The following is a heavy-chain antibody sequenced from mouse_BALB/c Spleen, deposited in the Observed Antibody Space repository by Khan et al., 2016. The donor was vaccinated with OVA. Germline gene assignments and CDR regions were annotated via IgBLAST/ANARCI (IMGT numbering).Heavy chain of an antibody. CDR2: IRNKANYYTT. Sequence: EVELVESGGGLIQPGGSLRLSCATSGFTFTDYYMSWVRQPPGKALEWLGFIRNKANYYTTEYITSVKGRFTISRDDSQSILYLQMNTLRAEDSATYFCARDGSQYYGYDAMDYWGQGTSVTVSS. V-gene: IGHV7-3*02. CDR1: GFTFTDYY. D-gene: IGHD1-2*01. CDR3: ARDGSQYYGYDAMDY. J-gene: IGHJ4*01.